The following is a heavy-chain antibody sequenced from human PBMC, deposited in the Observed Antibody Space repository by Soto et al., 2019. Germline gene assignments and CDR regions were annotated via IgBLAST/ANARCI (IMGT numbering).Heavy chain of an antibody. Sequence: QVLLQESGPGLVKPSETLSLTCTVSGGYISGHCWRWIRQPPGKGLEWVGYVSYTGSTNYNPSLMSRATISADTSKFLFSLWLRSVTAADTVIYFCARVPVLKNKYYLDVWGKWTTVTVSS. CDR3: ARVPVLKNKYYLDV. J-gene: IGHJ6*03. CDR2: VSYTGST. CDR1: GGYISGHC. V-gene: IGHV4-59*11.